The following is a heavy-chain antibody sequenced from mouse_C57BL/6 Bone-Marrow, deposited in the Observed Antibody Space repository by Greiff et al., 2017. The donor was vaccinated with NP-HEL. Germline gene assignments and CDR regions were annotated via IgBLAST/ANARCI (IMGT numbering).Heavy chain of an antibody. CDR2: ISSGGSYT. Sequence: EVKLMESGGDLVKPGGSLKLSCAASGFTFSSYGMSWVRQTPDKRLEWVATISSGGSYTYYPDSVKGRFTISRDNAKNTLYLQMSSLKSEDTAMYYCARKGEYYYGSSWYFDVWGTGTTVTVSS. J-gene: IGHJ1*03. D-gene: IGHD1-1*01. CDR1: GFTFSSYG. CDR3: ARKGEYYYGSSWYFDV. V-gene: IGHV5-6*01.